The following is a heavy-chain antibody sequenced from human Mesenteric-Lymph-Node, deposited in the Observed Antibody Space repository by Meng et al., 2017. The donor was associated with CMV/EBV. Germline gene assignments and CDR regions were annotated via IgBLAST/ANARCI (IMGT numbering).Heavy chain of an antibody. CDR1: GFTFSSYW. V-gene: IGHV3-7*01. J-gene: IGHJ4*02. CDR2: IKQDGSEQ. Sequence: GESLKISCAASGFTFSSYWMSWVRQAPGKGLEWVANIKQDGSEQNYADSIKGRFTLSRDNAKSSLFLQMNSLRAEDTAVYYCLTETSLKGFDYWGQGSLVTVSS. CDR3: LTETSLKGFDY. D-gene: IGHD1-14*01.